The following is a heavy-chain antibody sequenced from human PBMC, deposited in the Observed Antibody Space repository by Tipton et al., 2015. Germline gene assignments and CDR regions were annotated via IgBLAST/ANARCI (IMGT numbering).Heavy chain of an antibody. J-gene: IGHJ6*02. CDR2: IIPIFRTA. V-gene: IGHV1-69*01. D-gene: IGHD4-17*01. Sequence: QLVQSGAEVMRPGSSMKVSCKASGGTFRTSAISWVRQVPGQGLEWLGGIIPIFRTADYAQKMQGRVTITADESTTTVYMEMSSLRPEDTAVYYCGGKVYGGYGNYYYSMDVWGQATTVPVSS. CDR1: GGTFRTSA. CDR3: GGKVYGGYGNYYYSMDV.